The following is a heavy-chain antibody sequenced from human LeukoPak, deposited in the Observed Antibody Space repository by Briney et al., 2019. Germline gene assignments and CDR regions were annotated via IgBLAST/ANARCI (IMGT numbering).Heavy chain of an antibody. D-gene: IGHD5-24*01. CDR2: IYYSGST. Sequence: ASETLSLTCAVSGGSISSGGYSWSWIRQPPGKGLEWIGYIYYSGSTYYNPSLKSRVTISVDTSKNQFSLKLSSVTAADTAVYYCARGRPRIGGNWFDPWGQGTLVTVSS. V-gene: IGHV4-30-4*07. J-gene: IGHJ5*02. CDR3: ARGRPRIGGNWFDP. CDR1: GGSISSGGYS.